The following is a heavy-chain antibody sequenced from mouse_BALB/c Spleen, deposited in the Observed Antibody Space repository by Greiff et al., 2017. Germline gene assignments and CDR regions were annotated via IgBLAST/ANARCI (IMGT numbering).Heavy chain of an antibody. J-gene: IGHJ3*01. CDR1: GDSITSGY. CDR3: ASHYYGSSYSFAY. D-gene: IGHD1-1*01. CDR2: ISYSGST. V-gene: IGHV3-8*02. Sequence: EVKLQESGPSLVKPSQTLSLTCSVTGDSITSGYWNWIRKFLGNKLEYMGYISYSGSTYYNPSLKSRISITRDTSKNQYYLQLNSVTTEDTATYYCASHYYGSSYSFAYWGQGTLVTVSA.